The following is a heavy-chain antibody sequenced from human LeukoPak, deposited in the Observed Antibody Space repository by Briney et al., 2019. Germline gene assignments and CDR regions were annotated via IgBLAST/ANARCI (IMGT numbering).Heavy chain of an antibody. Sequence: PSETLSLTXAVSGYSISSNNWWGWIRQPPGEGLEWIGYLYVGGSTYYNPSLKSRVTMSVDTSKNQLSLKLSSLTAVDTAIYYCAKTASSGSYYDSWGQGTLVTVSS. J-gene: IGHJ4*02. D-gene: IGHD1-26*01. CDR3: AKTASSGSYYDS. CDR2: LYVGGST. V-gene: IGHV4-28*01. CDR1: GYSISSNNW.